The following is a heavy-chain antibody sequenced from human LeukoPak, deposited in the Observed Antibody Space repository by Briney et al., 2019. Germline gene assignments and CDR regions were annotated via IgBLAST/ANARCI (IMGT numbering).Heavy chain of an antibody. Sequence: SGTLSLTCAVSGGSISSGNWWSWVRQPPGKGLEWIGEIYHSGSTNYNPSLKSRVTISVDTSKNQFSLKLSSVTAADTAVYYCARTGGYNSPPSYWGQGTLVTVSS. CDR3: ARTGGYNSPPSY. CDR2: IYHSGST. D-gene: IGHD5-24*01. J-gene: IGHJ4*02. CDR1: GGSISSGNW. V-gene: IGHV4-4*02.